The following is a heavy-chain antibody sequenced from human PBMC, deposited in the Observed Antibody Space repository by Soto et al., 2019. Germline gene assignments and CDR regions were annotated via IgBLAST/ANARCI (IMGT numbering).Heavy chain of an antibody. J-gene: IGHJ4*02. D-gene: IGHD3-22*01. Sequence: QLQLQESGSGLVKPSQTLSLTCAVSGGSISSGGYSCSWIRQPPGKGLEWIGSIYHSGSTDYNPSLKSRLTISVDRSTTQFSLKLSSVTAPDTAVYYCASTDYYDSSGYSYWGQGTLVTFSS. CDR3: ASTDYYDSSGYSY. V-gene: IGHV4-30-2*01. CDR1: GGSISSGGYS. CDR2: IYHSGST.